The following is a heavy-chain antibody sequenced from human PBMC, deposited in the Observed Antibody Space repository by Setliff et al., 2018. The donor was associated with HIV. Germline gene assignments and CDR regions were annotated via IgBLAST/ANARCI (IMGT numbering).Heavy chain of an antibody. J-gene: IGHJ4*02. V-gene: IGHV4-59*12. D-gene: IGHD6-13*01. CDR1: GGSISSYY. CDR3: ARGGTAAAGYFDN. Sequence: PSETLSLTCTVSGGSISSYYWNWIRQPPGKGLEWIGNMFYSGSTNYNPSLKSRVTMSVDTSNNQFSLKLSSVTAADTAVYYCARGGTAAAGYFDNWGQGTQVTVSS. CDR2: MFYSGST.